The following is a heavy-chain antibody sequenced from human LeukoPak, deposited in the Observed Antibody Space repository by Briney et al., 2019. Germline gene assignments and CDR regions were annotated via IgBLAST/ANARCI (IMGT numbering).Heavy chain of an antibody. D-gene: IGHD2-2*01. CDR1: GGSISSSSYF. CDR2: IYYSGST. Sequence: PSETLSLTCTVSGGSISSSSYFWGWIRQPPGKGLEWIGYIYYSGSTNYNPSLKSRVTISVDTSKSQFSLKLSSVTAADTAVYYCARVGGVRGVVVPAYMDVWGKGTTVTVSS. CDR3: ARVGGVRGVVVPAYMDV. J-gene: IGHJ6*03. V-gene: IGHV4-61*05.